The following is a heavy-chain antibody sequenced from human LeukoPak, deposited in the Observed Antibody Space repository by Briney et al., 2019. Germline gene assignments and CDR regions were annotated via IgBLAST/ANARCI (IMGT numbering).Heavy chain of an antibody. CDR1: GGSISSYY. J-gene: IGHJ4*02. CDR3: ARDRVAVAGDPRPIDY. D-gene: IGHD6-19*01. CDR2: IYTSGST. Sequence: PSETLSLTCTVSGGSISSYYWSWIRQPAGKGLEWIGRIYTSGSTNYNPSLKSRVTMSVDTSKNQFSLKLSSVTAADTAVYYCARDRVAVAGDPRPIDYWGQGTLVTVSS. V-gene: IGHV4-4*07.